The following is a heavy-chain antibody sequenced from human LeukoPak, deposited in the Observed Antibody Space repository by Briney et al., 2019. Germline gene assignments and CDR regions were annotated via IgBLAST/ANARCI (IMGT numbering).Heavy chain of an antibody. V-gene: IGHV1-69*13. D-gene: IGHD6-13*01. Sequence: SVTFSCTASGYTINNYGISWVRQAPGQGLEWMGGIIPIFGTPNYAQKFKGRVTITADESTSTAYVELSSLRSEDTAVYYCARGGSSSWSPPFDYWGQGTLVIVSS. CDR2: IIPIFGTP. J-gene: IGHJ4*02. CDR3: ARGGSSSWSPPFDY. CDR1: GYTINNYG.